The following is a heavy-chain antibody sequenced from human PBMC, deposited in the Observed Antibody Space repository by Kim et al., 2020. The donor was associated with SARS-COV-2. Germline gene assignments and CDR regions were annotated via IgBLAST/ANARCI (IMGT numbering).Heavy chain of an antibody. D-gene: IGHD7-27*01. CDR1: GYTFTSYA. J-gene: IGHJ4*02. Sequence: ASVKVSCKASGYTFTSYAMHWVRQAPGQRLEWMGWINAGNGNTKYSQKFQDRVTITRDTSASTAYMELSSLRSEDTAVYYCARPRLTGHYFDYWGQGTLVTVSS. CDR2: INAGNGNT. V-gene: IGHV1-3*01. CDR3: ARPRLTGHYFDY.